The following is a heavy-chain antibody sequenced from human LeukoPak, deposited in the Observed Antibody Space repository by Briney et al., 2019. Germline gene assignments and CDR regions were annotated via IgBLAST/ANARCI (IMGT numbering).Heavy chain of an antibody. CDR1: GYSFTIFA. D-gene: IGHD2-15*01. CDR3: ARVVTPTDQFDY. CDR2: IRGHNGNA. V-gene: IGHV1-18*01. J-gene: IGHJ4*02. Sequence: ASVKVSYKASGYSFTIFAISWVRQAPGQGLEWMGWIRGHNGNADYVQKFHGRATMTIDTSTTTAYMELRSLRSDDTAVYYCARVVTPTDQFDYWGQGTLVTVSA.